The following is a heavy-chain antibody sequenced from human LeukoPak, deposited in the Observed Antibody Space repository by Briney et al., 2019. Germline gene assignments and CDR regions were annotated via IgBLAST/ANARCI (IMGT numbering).Heavy chain of an antibody. V-gene: IGHV1-18*01. D-gene: IGHD2-21*01. CDR3: ARSSSVTIPGYYFDY. Sequence: GASVKVSCKASGYTFTSYGISWVRQAPGQGLEWMGWISGYNGNTYYAQKFQGRVTMTTDTSTSTAYMELRSLRSDDTAVYYCARSSSVTIPGYYFDYWGQGTLVTVSS. CDR1: GYTFTSYG. J-gene: IGHJ4*02. CDR2: ISGYNGNT.